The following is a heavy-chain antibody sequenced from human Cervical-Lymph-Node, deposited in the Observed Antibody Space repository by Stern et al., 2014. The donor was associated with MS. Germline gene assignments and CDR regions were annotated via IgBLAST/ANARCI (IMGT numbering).Heavy chain of an antibody. D-gene: IGHD2-2*01. CDR1: GDSITSGNYY. CDR3: ARDRVVVVPTAVSKVFDHYYHGMDV. J-gene: IGHJ6*02. CDR2: IYYSGNT. V-gene: IGHV4-61*01. Sequence: QVQLQESGPGLVKPSETLSLTCSVSGDSITSGNYYWTWIRQPPGKGLEWIGYIYYSGNTNYNPSLKIRVTISIDTSKNQLSLNLSSVTAADTAVYYCARDRVVVVPTAVSKVFDHYYHGMDVWGQGTAVTVSS.